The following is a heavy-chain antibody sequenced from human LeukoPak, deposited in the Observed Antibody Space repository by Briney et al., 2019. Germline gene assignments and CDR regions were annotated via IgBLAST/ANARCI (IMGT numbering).Heavy chain of an antibody. D-gene: IGHD5-12*01. CDR1: GFTFSTYS. CDR2: ISPDSNYK. Sequence: GGSLRLSCAASGFTFSTYSMNWLRLAPGKGLEWVSSISPDSNYKYYVDSVKGRFTISRDNAKSSLYLQMNSQRGEDTAVYYCTRDSGYNAFDIWGQGTMVTVSS. J-gene: IGHJ3*02. CDR3: TRDSGYNAFDI. V-gene: IGHV3-21*01.